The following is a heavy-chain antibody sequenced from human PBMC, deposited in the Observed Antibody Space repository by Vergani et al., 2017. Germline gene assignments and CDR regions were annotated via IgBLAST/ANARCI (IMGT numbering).Heavy chain of an antibody. CDR2: ISSSSSTI. CDR3: AKVGSYGDHYYYMDV. D-gene: IGHD5-18*01. CDR1: GFTFSSYS. Sequence: EVQLVESGGGLVQPGGSLRLSCAASGFTFSSYSMNWVRQAPGKGLEWVSYISSSSSTIYYADSVKCRFTISRDNAKNSLYLQMNSLRAEDTAVYYCAKVGSYGDHYYYMDVWGKGTTVTVSS. J-gene: IGHJ6*03. V-gene: IGHV3-48*04.